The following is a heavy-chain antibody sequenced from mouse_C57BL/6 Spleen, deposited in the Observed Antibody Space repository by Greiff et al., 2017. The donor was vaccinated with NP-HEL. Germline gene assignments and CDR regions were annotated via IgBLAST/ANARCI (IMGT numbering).Heavy chain of an antibody. CDR3: ARSRGGSFDY. CDR1: GYAFTNYL. V-gene: IGHV1-54*01. Sequence: VKLMESGAELVRPGTSVKVSCKASGYAFTNYLIEWVKQRPGQGLEWIGVINPGSGGTNYNEKFKGKATLTADKSSSTAYMQLSSLTSEDSAVYFCARSRGGSFDYWGQGTTLTVSS. CDR2: INPGSGGT. J-gene: IGHJ2*01.